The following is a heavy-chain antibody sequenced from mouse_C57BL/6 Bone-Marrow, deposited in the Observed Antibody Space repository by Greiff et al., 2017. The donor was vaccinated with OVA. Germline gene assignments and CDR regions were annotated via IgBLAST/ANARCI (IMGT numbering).Heavy chain of an antibody. V-gene: IGHV5-17*01. J-gene: IGHJ4*01. D-gene: IGHD2-5*01. CDR2: ISSGSSTI. CDR3: ARGGLYSNSYAMDY. Sequence: DVQLVESGGGLVKPGGSLKLSCAASGFTFSDYGMHWVRQAPEKGLEWVAYISSGSSTIYYADTVKGRFTISRDNAKNTLFLQMTSLRSEDTAMYYCARGGLYSNSYAMDYWGQGTSVTVSA. CDR1: GFTFSDYG.